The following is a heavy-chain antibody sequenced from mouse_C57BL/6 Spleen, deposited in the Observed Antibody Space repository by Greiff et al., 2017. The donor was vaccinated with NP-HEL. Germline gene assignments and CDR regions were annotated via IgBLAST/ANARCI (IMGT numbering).Heavy chain of an antibody. CDR3: ARANSNYRMDY. CDR1: GYTFTSYW. D-gene: IGHD2-5*01. V-gene: IGHV1-64*01. CDR2: IHPNSGST. J-gene: IGHJ4*01. Sequence: QVQLQQPGAELVKPGASVKLSCKASGYTFTSYWMHWVKQRPGQGLEWIGMIHPNSGSTNYNEKFKSKATLTVDKSSSTAYMQLSSLTSEDSAVYYCARANSNYRMDYWGQGTSVTVSS.